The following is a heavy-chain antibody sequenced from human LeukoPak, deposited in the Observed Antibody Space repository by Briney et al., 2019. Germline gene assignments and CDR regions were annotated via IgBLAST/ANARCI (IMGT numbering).Heavy chain of an antibody. CDR3: ARVGRGYCSSTSCYVWFDP. Sequence: PGGSLRLSCAASGYTFSSYGMSWVRQAPGKGLEWVANIKQDGSEKYYVDSVKGRFTISRDNAKNSLYLQMNSLRAEDTAVYYCARVGRGYCSSTSCYVWFDPWGQGTLVTVSS. CDR1: GYTFSSYG. J-gene: IGHJ5*02. D-gene: IGHD2-2*01. V-gene: IGHV3-7*01. CDR2: IKQDGSEK.